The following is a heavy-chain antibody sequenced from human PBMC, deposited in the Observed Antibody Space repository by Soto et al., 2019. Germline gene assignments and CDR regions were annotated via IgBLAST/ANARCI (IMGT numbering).Heavy chain of an antibody. D-gene: IGHD6-13*01. CDR3: AKYAIAAAGTGLYYYYGMDV. Sequence: GGSLRLSCAASGFTFSSYAMSWVRQAPGKGLEWVSAISGSGGITYYADSVKGRFTISRDNSKNTLYMQMNSLRAEETAVYYCAKYAIAAAGTGLYYYYGMDVWGQGTTVTVSS. J-gene: IGHJ6*02. CDR1: GFTFSSYA. CDR2: ISGSGGIT. V-gene: IGHV3-23*01.